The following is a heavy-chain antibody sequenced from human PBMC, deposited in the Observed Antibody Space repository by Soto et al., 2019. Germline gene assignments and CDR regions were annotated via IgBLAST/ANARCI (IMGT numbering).Heavy chain of an antibody. Sequence: QVQLQESGPGLVKPSQTLSLTCTVSGGSISSGDYYWSWIRQPPGKGLEWIGYIYYSGSTYYNPSLKSRVTISVDTSKNQFSRKLSSVTAADTAVYYCARELRGGYCSGGSCSVFDPWGQGTLVTVSS. CDR1: GGSISSGDYY. CDR3: ARELRGGYCSGGSCSVFDP. V-gene: IGHV4-30-4*01. D-gene: IGHD2-15*01. CDR2: IYYSGST. J-gene: IGHJ5*02.